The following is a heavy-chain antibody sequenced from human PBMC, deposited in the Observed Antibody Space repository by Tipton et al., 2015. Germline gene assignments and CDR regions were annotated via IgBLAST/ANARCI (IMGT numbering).Heavy chain of an antibody. CDR2: IHYGGNT. D-gene: IGHD3-10*01. CDR3: ARKRVVRGAYYSFDY. V-gene: IGHV4-39*01. J-gene: IGHJ4*02. CDR1: GGSISSSDYY. Sequence: TLSLTCTVSGGSISSSDYYWVWLRQPPEMGLEWIASIHYGGNTHYNPSLMSRVTISVDTSKNQFSLTLNSGTAADTAFYYCARKRVVRGAYYSFDYRGQGTLVTVSS.